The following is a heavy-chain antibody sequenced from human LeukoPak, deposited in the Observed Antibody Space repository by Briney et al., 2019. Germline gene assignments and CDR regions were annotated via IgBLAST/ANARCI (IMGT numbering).Heavy chain of an antibody. CDR1: GGTFSIYA. V-gene: IGHV1-69*01. Sequence: SVKVSCKASGGTFSIYAISWVRQAPGQGLESMGGIIPIFGTANYAQKFQGRVTITADESTSTAYMELSSLRSEDTAVYYCARCSRTSCYRDYYYYGMDVWGKGTTVTVSS. J-gene: IGHJ6*04. CDR2: IIPIFGTA. CDR3: ARCSRTSCYRDYYYYGMDV. D-gene: IGHD2-2*02.